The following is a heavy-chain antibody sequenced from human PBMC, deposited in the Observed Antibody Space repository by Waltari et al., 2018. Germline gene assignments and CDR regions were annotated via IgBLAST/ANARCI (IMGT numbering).Heavy chain of an antibody. Sequence: QVQLQESGPGLVKPSETLSLTCAVSGYSISSGYSWVWVRPPTGKGLEWLGSIYHSGSTYYNPSLKSRVTISVDTSKNQFSLKLSSVTAADTAVYYCARVKLYSFLRCPCAFDIWGQGTMVTVSS. CDR1: GYSISSGYS. CDR2: IYHSGST. CDR3: ARVKLYSFLRCPCAFDI. J-gene: IGHJ3*02. D-gene: IGHD4-17*01. V-gene: IGHV4-38-2*01.